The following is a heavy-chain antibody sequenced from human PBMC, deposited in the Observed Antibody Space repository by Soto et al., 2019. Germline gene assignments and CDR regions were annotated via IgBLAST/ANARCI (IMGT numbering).Heavy chain of an antibody. CDR3: ARTETPRYYYFYFMDV. D-gene: IGHD2-15*01. Sequence: PGGSLRLSCAASGFTFSDYSMNWVRQAPGKGLEWVSSISSTGSNIDYADSVKGRFTISRDNAKNSLYLQMNSLRAEDTALYYCARTETPRYYYFYFMDVWAKGTTVTVSS. CDR2: ISSTGSNI. J-gene: IGHJ6*03. CDR1: GFTFSDYS. V-gene: IGHV3-21*01.